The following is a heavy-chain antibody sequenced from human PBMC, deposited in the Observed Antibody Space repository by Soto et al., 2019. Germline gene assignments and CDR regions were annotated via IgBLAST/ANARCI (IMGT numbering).Heavy chain of an antibody. CDR3: ARDSNVVVVAATDGAFDI. V-gene: IGHV3-11*01. D-gene: IGHD2-15*01. CDR1: GFTFSDYY. J-gene: IGHJ3*02. CDR2: ISSSGSTI. Sequence: QVQLVESGGGLVKPGGSLRLSCAASGFTFSDYYMSWIRQAPGKGLEWVSYISSSGSTIYYADSVKGRFTISRDNAKNSLYLQMNSLRAEDTAVYYCARDSNVVVVAATDGAFDIWGQGTMVTVSS.